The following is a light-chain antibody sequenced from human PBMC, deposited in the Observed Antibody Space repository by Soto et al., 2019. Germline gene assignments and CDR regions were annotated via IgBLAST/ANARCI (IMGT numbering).Light chain of an antibody. CDR3: AAWDDSLSAYVI. J-gene: IGLJ2*01. Sequence: QSVLTQPPSASGTPGQRVTISCSGSSSNIGSNYVYWYQQVPGTAPKLLIYRNNQRPSGVPDRFSGSKSGTSASLAITGLRSEDEADYYCAAWDDSLSAYVIFGGGTKVTVL. V-gene: IGLV1-47*01. CDR1: SSNIGSNY. CDR2: RNN.